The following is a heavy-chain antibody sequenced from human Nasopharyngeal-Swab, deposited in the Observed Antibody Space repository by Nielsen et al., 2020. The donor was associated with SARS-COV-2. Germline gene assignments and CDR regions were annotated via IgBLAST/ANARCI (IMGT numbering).Heavy chain of an antibody. D-gene: IGHD3-3*01. V-gene: IGHV4-30-4*01. CDR2: IYYSGST. CDR3: ARGIGTRLRFHRYYMDV. CDR1: GGSISSGDYY. Sequence: SETLSLTCTVSGGSISSGDYYWSWIRQPPGKGLEWIGYIYYSGSTNYNPSLKSRVTISVDTSKNQFSLKLSSVTAADTAVYYCARGIGTRLRFHRYYMDVWGKGTTVTVSS. J-gene: IGHJ6*03.